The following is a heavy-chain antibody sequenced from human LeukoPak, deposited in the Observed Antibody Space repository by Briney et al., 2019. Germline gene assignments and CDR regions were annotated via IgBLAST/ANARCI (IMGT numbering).Heavy chain of an antibody. Sequence: LGESLKISCKGFGYSFTNYWIDWVRRVPGKGLEWMGIIYPGDSDTRYSPSFQGQVTISADKSISTAYLQWSSLKASDTAIYDCARHGIVGATRSYFDYWGQGTLVTVSS. V-gene: IGHV5-51*01. CDR2: IYPGDSDT. CDR3: ARHGIVGATRSYFDY. CDR1: GYSFTNYW. J-gene: IGHJ4*02. D-gene: IGHD1-26*01.